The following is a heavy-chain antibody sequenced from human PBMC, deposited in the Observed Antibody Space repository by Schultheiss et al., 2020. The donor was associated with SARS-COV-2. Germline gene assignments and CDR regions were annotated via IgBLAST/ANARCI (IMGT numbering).Heavy chain of an antibody. CDR3: AKDRLLWFGELWSRRGWFDP. J-gene: IGHJ5*02. CDR2: IGTAGDT. V-gene: IGHV3-13*01. D-gene: IGHD3-10*01. Sequence: GGSLRLSCAASGFTFSSYDMHWVRQATGKGLEWVSAIGTAGDTYYPGSVKGRFTISRDNSKNTLYLQMNSLRAEDTAVYYCAKDRLLWFGELWSRRGWFDPWGQGTLVTVSS. CDR1: GFTFSSYD.